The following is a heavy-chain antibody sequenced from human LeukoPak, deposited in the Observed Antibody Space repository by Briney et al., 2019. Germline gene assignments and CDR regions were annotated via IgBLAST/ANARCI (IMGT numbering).Heavy chain of an antibody. CDR1: GFTFSSYA. CDR2: ITWNAGST. V-gene: IGHV3-20*04. CDR3: ARGYCSGGSCFYFDY. J-gene: IGHJ4*02. Sequence: GSLRLSCAASGFTFSSYAMNWVRQAPGKGLEWVSGITWNAGSTGYADSVKGRFTISRDNAKNSLYLQMNSLRTEDTALYYCARGYCSGGSCFYFDYWGQGTLVTVSS. D-gene: IGHD2-15*01.